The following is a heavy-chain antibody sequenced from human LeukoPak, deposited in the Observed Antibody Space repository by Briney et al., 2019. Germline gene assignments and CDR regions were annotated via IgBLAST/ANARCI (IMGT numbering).Heavy chain of an antibody. Sequence: SETLSLTCTVSGGSISSYYWSWIRQPPGKGLEWIGYIYYSGSTNYNPSLKSRVTISVDTSKNQFSLKLSSVTAADTAVYYCARESGLEGKLDLDYWGQGTLVTVSS. CDR1: GGSISSYY. D-gene: IGHD1-1*01. V-gene: IGHV4-59*01. CDR3: ARESGLEGKLDLDY. CDR2: IYYSGST. J-gene: IGHJ4*02.